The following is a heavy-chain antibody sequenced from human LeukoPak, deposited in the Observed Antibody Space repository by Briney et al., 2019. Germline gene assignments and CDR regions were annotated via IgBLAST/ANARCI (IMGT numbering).Heavy chain of an antibody. CDR1: GDSNSRCKL. CDR2: LYHSGST. J-gene: IGHJ4*02. CDR3: ARKRRSDYYDGSGPSGAFFDY. V-gene: IGHV4-4*02. D-gene: IGHD3-22*01. Sequence: PSGTLSLTCLVFGDSNSRCKLGGLVRQRPGEGVGWVGELYHSGSTNYNPSLRDGVTIPVDKSKNQFSLRLRSVTAADTAVYYCARKRRSDYYDGSGPSGAFFDYGGQGTLVTVSS.